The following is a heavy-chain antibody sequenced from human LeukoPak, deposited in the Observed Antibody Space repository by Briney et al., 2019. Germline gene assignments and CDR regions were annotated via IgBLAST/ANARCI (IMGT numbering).Heavy chain of an antibody. CDR2: IDPSDSYT. CDR3: ARHEGGYAASDY. V-gene: IGHV5-10-1*01. CDR1: GYRFTRYW. J-gene: IGHJ4*02. D-gene: IGHD5-12*01. Sequence: GESLKISCKGSGYRFTRYWISWVRQMPGKGLEWMGKIDPSDSYTNYSPSFQGRVTISSDKSISTAYLQWSTLKASDTAMYYCARHEGGYAASDYWGQGTLVTVSS.